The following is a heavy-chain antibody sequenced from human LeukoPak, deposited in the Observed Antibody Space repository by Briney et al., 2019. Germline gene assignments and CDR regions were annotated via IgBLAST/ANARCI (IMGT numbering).Heavy chain of an antibody. Sequence: PGGSLRLSCAASGFTFSSYWMSWVRQAPGKGLEWVANIKQDGSEKYYVDSVKGRFTISRDNAKNSLYLQMNSLRAEDTAVYYCARVERYFDWLLSYYFDYWGQGTLVTVSS. CDR1: GFTFSSYW. CDR2: IKQDGSEK. CDR3: ARVERYFDWLLSYYFDY. J-gene: IGHJ4*02. V-gene: IGHV3-7*01. D-gene: IGHD3-9*01.